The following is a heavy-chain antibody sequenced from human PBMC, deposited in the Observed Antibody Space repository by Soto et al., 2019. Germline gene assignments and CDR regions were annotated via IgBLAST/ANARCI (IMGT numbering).Heavy chain of an antibody. D-gene: IGHD6-6*01. CDR3: ARHSSSTDYYYYYYMDV. CDR1: GFTFSSYG. Sequence: GGSLRLSCAASGFTFSSYGMHWVRQAPGKGLEWVAVIWYDGSNKYYADSVKGRFTISRDNSKNTLYLQMNSLRAEDTAVYYCARHSSSTDYYYYYYMDVWGKGTTVTVSS. CDR2: IWYDGSNK. V-gene: IGHV3-33*01. J-gene: IGHJ6*03.